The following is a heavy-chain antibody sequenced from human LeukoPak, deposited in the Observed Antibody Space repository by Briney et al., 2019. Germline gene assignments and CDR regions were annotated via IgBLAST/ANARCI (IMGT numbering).Heavy chain of an antibody. CDR1: GGTFSSYA. CDR3: ASGIAAAADAFDI. Sequence: SVKVSCKASGGTFSSYAISWVRQAPGQGLEWMGGIIPIFGTANYAQKFQGRVTITADESTSTAYMELRSLRSDDTAVYYCASGIAAAADAFDIWGQGTMVTVSS. V-gene: IGHV1-69*13. D-gene: IGHD6-13*01. J-gene: IGHJ3*02. CDR2: IIPIFGTA.